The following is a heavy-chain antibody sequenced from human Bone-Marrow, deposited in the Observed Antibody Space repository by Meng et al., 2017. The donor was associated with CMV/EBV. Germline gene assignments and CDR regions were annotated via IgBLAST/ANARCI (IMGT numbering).Heavy chain of an antibody. CDR2: ISGSGGST. D-gene: IGHD3-3*02. Sequence: SGFTFSSYAMSWGRQAPGKGLEWVSAISGSGGSTYYADSVKGRFTISRDNSKNTLYLQMNSLRAEDTAVYYCAKQGRHFWSGSRFDYWGQGTLVTVSS. V-gene: IGHV3-23*01. J-gene: IGHJ4*02. CDR1: GFTFSSYA. CDR3: AKQGRHFWSGSRFDY.